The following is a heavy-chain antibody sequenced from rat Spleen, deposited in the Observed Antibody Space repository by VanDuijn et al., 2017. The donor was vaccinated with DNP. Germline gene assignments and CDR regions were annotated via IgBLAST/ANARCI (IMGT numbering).Heavy chain of an antibody. Sequence: EVQLVESGGGLVQPGNSLKLSCAASGFTFTDYAMAWVRQSPKKGLEWVATIIYDDNSTYYRGSVKGRFTISRDNAKSILYLQMDSLRSEDTATYYCATYGYFDFWGPGTMVTVSS. V-gene: IGHV5S10*01. CDR3: ATYGYFDF. J-gene: IGHJ1*01. CDR1: GFTFTDYA. CDR2: IIYDDNST.